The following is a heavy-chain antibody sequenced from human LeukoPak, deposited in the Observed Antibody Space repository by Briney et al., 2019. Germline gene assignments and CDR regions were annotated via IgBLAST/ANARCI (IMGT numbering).Heavy chain of an antibody. V-gene: IGHV3-30*18. Sequence: GGSLRLSCAASGFTFSNYGMHWVRQAPGKGLEWVAVISYDGSNKYYADSVKGRFTISRDNSKNTLYLQMNSLRAEDTAVYYCAKAQAPVVVVAASLDYWGQGTLVTVSS. CDR1: GFTFSNYG. J-gene: IGHJ4*02. CDR3: AKAQAPVVVVAASLDY. CDR2: ISYDGSNK. D-gene: IGHD2-15*01.